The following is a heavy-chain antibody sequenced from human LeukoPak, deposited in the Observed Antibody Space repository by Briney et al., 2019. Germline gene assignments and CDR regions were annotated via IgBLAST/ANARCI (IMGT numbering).Heavy chain of an antibody. CDR2: ISGSSNTI. CDR3: TRGGGYGSRWYVGNFAH. V-gene: IGHV3-11*04. D-gene: IGHD6-13*01. J-gene: IGHJ4*02. CDR1: GFTFSDYY. Sequence: GGSLRLSCTAAGFTFSDYYLSWIRQAPGRGLELVSYISGSSNTIYVANSLKGRFTISRDNARNSLYLQMNILRADDTAVYYCTRGGGYGSRWYVGNFAHWGQGALVTVSS.